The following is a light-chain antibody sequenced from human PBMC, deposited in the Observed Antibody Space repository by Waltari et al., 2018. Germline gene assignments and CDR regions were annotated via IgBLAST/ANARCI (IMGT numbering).Light chain of an antibody. CDR2: SND. CDR1: SSNIGRHY. CDR3: AAWDDRLSGRVI. Sequence: QSVLTQPPSASGTPGQRVTISCSGSSSNIGRHYVYWYQQLPGTAPKLLIYSNDQRSSGVPDRFSGSKSGTSASLAISGLRSEDEADYYCAAWDDRLSGRVIFGGGTKLTVL. J-gene: IGLJ2*01. V-gene: IGLV1-47*02.